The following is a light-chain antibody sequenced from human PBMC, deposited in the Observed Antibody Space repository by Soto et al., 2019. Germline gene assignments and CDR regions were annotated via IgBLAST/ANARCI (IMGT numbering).Light chain of an antibody. CDR2: GAS. Sequence: EIVLTQSPGTLSLSPGERATLSCRASQSVSSSYLAWYQQKPGQAPRLLIYGASSRATGIPDRFCGSGSGTDFTLTISRLEPEDFAVYYCQQYGSSLPWTFGQGTKVDIK. CDR3: QQYGSSLPWT. V-gene: IGKV3-20*01. CDR1: QSVSSSY. J-gene: IGKJ1*01.